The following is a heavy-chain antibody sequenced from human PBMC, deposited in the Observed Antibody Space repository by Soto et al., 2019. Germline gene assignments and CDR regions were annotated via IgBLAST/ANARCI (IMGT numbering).Heavy chain of an antibody. CDR2: IYYSGST. D-gene: IGHD1-26*01. CDR1: GGSISSYY. Sequence: PXGTLSLTCTVSGGSISSYYWSWIRQPPGKGLEWIGYIYYSGSTNYNPSLKSRVTISVDTSKNQFSLKLSSVTAADTAVYCCARDWPSGVTRPGAFDIWGQGTMVTVSS. V-gene: IGHV4-59*01. J-gene: IGHJ3*02. CDR3: ARDWPSGVTRPGAFDI.